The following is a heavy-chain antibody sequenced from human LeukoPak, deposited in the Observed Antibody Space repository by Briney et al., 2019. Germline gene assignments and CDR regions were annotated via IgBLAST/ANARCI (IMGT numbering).Heavy chain of an antibody. J-gene: IGHJ3*01. CDR3: ARDLREWEPNAFDV. CDR2: IRSERYGGTT. Sequence: GGSLRLSCTASGFTFSDSGLSWVRQAPGKGLEWVGFIRSERYGGTTEYAASVKGRLTISRDDSKTIAYLHLNTLKAEDTAVYYCARDLREWEPNAFDVWGQGTMVNVSP. CDR1: GFTFSDSG. V-gene: IGHV3-49*04. D-gene: IGHD1-26*01.